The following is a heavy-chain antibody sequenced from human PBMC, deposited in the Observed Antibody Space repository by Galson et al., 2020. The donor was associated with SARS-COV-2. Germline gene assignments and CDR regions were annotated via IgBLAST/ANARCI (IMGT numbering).Heavy chain of an antibody. D-gene: IGHD3-10*01. J-gene: IGHJ4*02. CDR2: FSGSGGVT. V-gene: IGHV3-23*01. Sequence: PGGYLRLSCAASGFTFRSYAMNWVRQAPGKGLEWVSVFSGSGGVTYYADSVKGRFTVSRDDSKNTLYLQMNSLRAEDTALYYCAIGGLFGELLVSFDYWGQGTLVTVSS. CDR1: GFTFRSYA. CDR3: AIGGLFGELLVSFDY.